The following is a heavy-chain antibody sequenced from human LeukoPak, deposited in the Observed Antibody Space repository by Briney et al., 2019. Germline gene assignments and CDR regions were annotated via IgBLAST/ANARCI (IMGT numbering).Heavy chain of an antibody. D-gene: IGHD7-27*01. Sequence: GASVKVSCKASGYTFTGYYMHWVRQAPGQGLEWMGWINPNSGGTNYAQKFQGRVTVTRDTSISTAYMELRGLRSDDTAVYYCARAEKPNWGNYYYYCMDVWGKGTTVTVSS. CDR2: INPNSGGT. J-gene: IGHJ6*03. V-gene: IGHV1-2*02. CDR3: ARAEKPNWGNYYYYCMDV. CDR1: GYTFTGYY.